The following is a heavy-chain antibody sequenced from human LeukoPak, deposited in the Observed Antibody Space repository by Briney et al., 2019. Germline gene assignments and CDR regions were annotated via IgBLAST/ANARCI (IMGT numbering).Heavy chain of an antibody. CDR2: MYYSGST. J-gene: IGHJ2*01. CDR1: GGSFSGYY. CDR3: ARGVPFYYDSSGYTLWYFDL. Sequence: SETLSLTCAVYGGSFSGYYWSWIRQPPGKGLEWIGYMYYSGSTDYNPSLKSRVIISVDTSKNQLSLKLSSVTAADTAVYYCARGVPFYYDSSGYTLWYFDLWGRGTLVTVSS. V-gene: IGHV4-59*12. D-gene: IGHD3-22*01.